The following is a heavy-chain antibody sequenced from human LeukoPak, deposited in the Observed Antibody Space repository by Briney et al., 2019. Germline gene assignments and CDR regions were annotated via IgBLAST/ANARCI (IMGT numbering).Heavy chain of an antibody. CDR3: ASLLSGWDDYYYYMDV. Sequence: PSGTLSLTCAVSGGSISSSNWWSWVRQPPGKGLEWIGEIYHSGSTNYNPSLKSRVTISVDKSKNQFSLKLSSVTAADTAVYYCASLLSGWDDYYYYMDVWGKGTTVTVSS. CDR1: GGSISSSNW. CDR2: IYHSGST. D-gene: IGHD6-19*01. V-gene: IGHV4-4*02. J-gene: IGHJ6*03.